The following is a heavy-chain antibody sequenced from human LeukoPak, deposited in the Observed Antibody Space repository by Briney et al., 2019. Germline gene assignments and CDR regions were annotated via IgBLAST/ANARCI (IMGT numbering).Heavy chain of an antibody. CDR3: AGHSFDTVDAFDV. D-gene: IGHD2-2*02. Sequence: GESLKISCKASGFSFTNYWIGWVRQMPGKGLEWMGIIYPGDSDTRYSPSFQGQVTISADKSSSTAYLQWRSLKASHTAMYYCAGHSFDTVDAFDVWGQGTIVIVSA. CDR2: IYPGDSDT. V-gene: IGHV5-51*01. CDR1: GFSFTNYW. J-gene: IGHJ3*01.